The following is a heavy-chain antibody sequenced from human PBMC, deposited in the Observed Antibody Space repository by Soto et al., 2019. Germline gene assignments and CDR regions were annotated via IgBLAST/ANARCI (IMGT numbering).Heavy chain of an antibody. Sequence: PGGSLRLSCAASGFTFSSYGMNWVRQAPGKGLEWVAVISYDGSNKYYADSVKGRFTISRDNSKNTLYLQMNSLRAEDTAVYYCAKESHYYDSSGPPWGQGTLVTVSS. CDR3: AKESHYYDSSGPP. CDR1: GFTFSSYG. J-gene: IGHJ5*02. D-gene: IGHD3-22*01. CDR2: ISYDGSNK. V-gene: IGHV3-30*18.